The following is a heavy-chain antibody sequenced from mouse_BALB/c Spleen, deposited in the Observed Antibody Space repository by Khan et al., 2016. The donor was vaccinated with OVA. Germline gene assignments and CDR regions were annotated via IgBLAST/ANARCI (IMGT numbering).Heavy chain of an antibody. D-gene: IGHD1-1*02. V-gene: IGHV1S81*02. CDR1: GYTFTSYY. CDR2: INTSDGGI. J-gene: IGHJ3*01. Sequence: QVQLQQPGAELVKPGASVKISCKASGYTFTSYYMYWVKQRPGQGLEWIGGINTSDGGIIFNEKFKSKATLTVDKSSSTAYMALSSLTSEDSAVYYCARSGFGTPFAYWGQGTLVTVST. CDR3: ARSGFGTPFAY.